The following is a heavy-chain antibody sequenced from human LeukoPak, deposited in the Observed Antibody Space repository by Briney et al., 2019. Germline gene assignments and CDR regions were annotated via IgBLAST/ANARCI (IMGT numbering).Heavy chain of an antibody. J-gene: IGHJ5*02. D-gene: IGHD6-13*01. V-gene: IGHV1-8*01. CDR3: ARTGSSWYVDWFDP. Sequence: ASVKVSCKASGYTFTSYDTNWVRQATGQGLEWMGWMNPNSGNTGYAQKFQGRVTMTRNTSISTAYMELSSLRSEDTAVYYCARTGSSWYVDWFDPWGQGTLVTVSS. CDR1: GYTFTSYD. CDR2: MNPNSGNT.